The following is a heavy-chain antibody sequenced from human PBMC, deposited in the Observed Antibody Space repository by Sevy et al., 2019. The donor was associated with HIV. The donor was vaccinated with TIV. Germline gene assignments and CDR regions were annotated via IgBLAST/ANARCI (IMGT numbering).Heavy chain of an antibody. V-gene: IGHV3-30*02. D-gene: IGHD2-2*01. Sequence: GGSLRLSCAASGTPFSTSGIHWVRQAPGKGLEWVAFMHCDGSSTYYADALRGRFTISRDIAKNALYLQMNSLRVEDTAVYYCAKQGDDGGCQRLASWGQGTLVTVSS. CDR1: GTPFSTSG. CDR2: MHCDGSST. CDR3: AKQGDDGGCQRLAS. J-gene: IGHJ4*02.